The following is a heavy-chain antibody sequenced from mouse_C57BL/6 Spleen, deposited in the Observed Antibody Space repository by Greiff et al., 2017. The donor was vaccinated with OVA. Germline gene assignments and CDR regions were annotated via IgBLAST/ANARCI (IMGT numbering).Heavy chain of an antibody. Sequence: EVQLQQSGPELVKPGASVKMSCKASGYTFTDYNMHWVKQSHGKSLEWIGYINPNNGGTSYNQKFKGKATLTVNKSSSTAYMELRSLTSEDSAVYYCASYSKGNYCDYWGKGTTLTVSS. CDR1: GYTFTDYN. D-gene: IGHD2-5*01. V-gene: IGHV1-22*01. CDR3: ASYSKGNYCDY. CDR2: INPNNGGT. J-gene: IGHJ2*01.